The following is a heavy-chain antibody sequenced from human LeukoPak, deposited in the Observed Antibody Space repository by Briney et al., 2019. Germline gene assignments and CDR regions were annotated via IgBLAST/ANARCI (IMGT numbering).Heavy chain of an antibody. Sequence: GRSLRLSCAASGFTFGSYGMHWVRQAPGKGLEWVAVISYDGSNKYHADSVKGRFTISRDNSKNTLYLQMNSLRAEDTAVYYCAKDYYYDPVDAFDVWGQGTMVSVSS. CDR2: ISYDGSNK. CDR3: AKDYYYDPVDAFDV. V-gene: IGHV3-30*18. D-gene: IGHD3-22*01. CDR1: GFTFGSYG. J-gene: IGHJ3*01.